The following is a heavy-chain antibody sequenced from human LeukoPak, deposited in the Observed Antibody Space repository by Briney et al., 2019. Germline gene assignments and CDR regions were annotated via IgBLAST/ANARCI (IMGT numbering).Heavy chain of an antibody. V-gene: IGHV7-4-1*02. CDR2: INTNTGNP. D-gene: IGHD6-13*01. Sequence: VASVKVSCKASGYTFTSYAMNWVRQAPGQGLEWMGWINTNTGNPTYAQGFTGRFVFSLDTSVSTAYLQISSLKAEDTAVYYCARDQSSSWSSYYYMDVWAKGTTVTVSS. CDR3: ARDQSSSWSSYYYMDV. J-gene: IGHJ6*03. CDR1: GYTFTSYA.